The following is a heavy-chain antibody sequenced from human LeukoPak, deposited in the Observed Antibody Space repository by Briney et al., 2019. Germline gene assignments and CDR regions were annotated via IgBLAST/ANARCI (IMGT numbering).Heavy chain of an antibody. V-gene: IGHV3-30*02. Sequence: PGGSLRLSCAASGFTFSSYWMSWVRQAPGKGLEWVAFIRYDGSNKYYADSVKGRFTISRDNSKNTLYLQMNSLRAEDTAVYYCAKDQAIVGATVFDYWGQGTLVTVSS. CDR3: AKDQAIVGATVFDY. CDR2: IRYDGSNK. CDR1: GFTFSSYW. J-gene: IGHJ4*02. D-gene: IGHD1-26*01.